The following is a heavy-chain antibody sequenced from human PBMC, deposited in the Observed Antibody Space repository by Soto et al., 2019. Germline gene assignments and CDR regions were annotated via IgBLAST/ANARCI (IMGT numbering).Heavy chain of an antibody. Sequence: SETLSLTCTVSGGSISSSSYYWGWIRQPQGKGLEWIGSIYYSGSTYYNPSLTSRVTISVDTSKNQFSLKLSSVTAADTAVYYCARSARGDFDYWGQGTLVTVSS. CDR1: GGSISSSSYY. D-gene: IGHD1-26*01. V-gene: IGHV4-39*01. CDR3: ARSARGDFDY. J-gene: IGHJ4*02. CDR2: IYYSGST.